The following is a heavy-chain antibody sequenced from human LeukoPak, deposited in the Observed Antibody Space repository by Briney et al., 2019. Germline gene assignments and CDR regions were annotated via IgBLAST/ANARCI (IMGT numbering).Heavy chain of an antibody. CDR3: AREGPFGAAAGFDY. D-gene: IGHD6-13*01. Sequence: TGGSLRLSCAASGFTFSSYSTHWVRQAPGKGLEWVAVIWYDGSNKYYADSVKGRFTISRDNSKNTLYLQVNSLRAEDAAVYYCAREGPFGAAAGFDYWGQGTLVTVSS. V-gene: IGHV3-33*01. CDR2: IWYDGSNK. J-gene: IGHJ4*02. CDR1: GFTFSSYS.